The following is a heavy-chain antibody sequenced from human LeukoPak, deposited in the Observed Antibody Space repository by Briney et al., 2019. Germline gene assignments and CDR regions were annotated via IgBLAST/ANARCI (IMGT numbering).Heavy chain of an antibody. CDR1: GFTFSAYS. CDR3: ARDYKYAFDN. CDR2: IGISSRNT. D-gene: IGHD5-24*01. J-gene: IGHJ4*02. V-gene: IGHV3-48*01. Sequence: GGSLRLSCAASGFTFSAYSMNWVRQAPGKGLEWISYIGISSRNTKYADSVKGRFTISGDKAKNSLYLQMNSLRVEDTAVYYCARDYKYAFDNWGQGTLVTVSS.